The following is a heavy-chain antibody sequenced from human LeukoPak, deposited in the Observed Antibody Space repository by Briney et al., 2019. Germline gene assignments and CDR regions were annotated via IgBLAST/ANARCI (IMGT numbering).Heavy chain of an antibody. CDR3: TKGGSSWSRWDY. J-gene: IGHJ4*02. CDR2: IGGSGGAS. Sequence: GGSLRLSCAASGFTFSSYAMSWVRQAAGKGLEWVSTIGGSGGASYYADSVKGRFTISRDNSKNTLDLHMNGLRVEDTAVYYCTKGGSSWSRWDYWGQGALVTVSS. D-gene: IGHD6-13*01. CDR1: GFTFSSYA. V-gene: IGHV3-23*01.